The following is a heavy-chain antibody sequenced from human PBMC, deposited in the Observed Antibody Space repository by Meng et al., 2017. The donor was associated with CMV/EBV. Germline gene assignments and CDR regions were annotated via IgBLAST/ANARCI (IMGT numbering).Heavy chain of an antibody. CDR3: AREDRAYYYDSSGYPPHFDY. Sequence: SVKVSCKASGGTFSSYAISWLRQAPGQGLEWMGGIIPIFGTANYAQKFQGRVTITTDESTSTAYMELSSLRSEDTAVYYCAREDRAYYYDSSGYPPHFDYWGQGTLVTVSS. CDR1: GGTFSSYA. V-gene: IGHV1-69*05. J-gene: IGHJ4*02. D-gene: IGHD3-22*01. CDR2: IIPIFGTA.